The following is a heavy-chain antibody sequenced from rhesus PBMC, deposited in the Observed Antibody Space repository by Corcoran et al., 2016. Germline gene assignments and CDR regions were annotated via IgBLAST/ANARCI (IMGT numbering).Heavy chain of an antibody. J-gene: IGHJ4*01. CDR1: GFTFSSYW. CDR2: INSGGGIT. Sequence: EVQLVESGGGLAKPGGSLRLSCAASGFTFSSYWMNWVRQTPGKGLDWISAINSGGGITYYADSVKCRLTIYRDNSKNTLSLQMNSLRAVDTAVYYCAKDRGYCTGSGCLPVGGFDYWGQGVLVTVSS. CDR3: AKDRGYCTGSGCLPVGGFDY. V-gene: IGHV3S42*01. D-gene: IGHD2-21*01.